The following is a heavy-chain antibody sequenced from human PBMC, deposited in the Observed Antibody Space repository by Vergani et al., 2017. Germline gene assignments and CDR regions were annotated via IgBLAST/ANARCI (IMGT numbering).Heavy chain of an antibody. D-gene: IGHD1-26*01. CDR3: AKEVIYRAKTDAFDI. Sequence: QVQLQESGPGLVKPSQTLSLTCTVSGGPISNDNYFWSWVRQPPGKGLVWIGYIKYSGRAPYYPSLERRDTLSVDTSRNLFSLVMSSVTAAGTAVYFCAKEVIYRAKTDAFDIGGLGTMVTVSS. V-gene: IGHV4-30-4*01. CDR1: GGPISNDNYF. J-gene: IGHJ3*02. CDR2: IKYSGRA.